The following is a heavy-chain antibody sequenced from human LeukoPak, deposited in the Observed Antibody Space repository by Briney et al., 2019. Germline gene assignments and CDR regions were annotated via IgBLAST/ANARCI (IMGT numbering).Heavy chain of an antibody. CDR1: GFTLSSYG. D-gene: IGHD3-10*01. CDR3: AKAPVRGVISHLDY. CDR2: IRYDGSNK. Sequence: GVSLRLSCAASGFTLSSYGMHWVRQGPGKGLEWVAFIRYDGSNKYYADSVKGRFAISRDNSENTLWLQMTSLRAEDTAVYYCAKAPVRGVISHLDYWGQGTLVTVSS. J-gene: IGHJ4*02. V-gene: IGHV3-30*02.